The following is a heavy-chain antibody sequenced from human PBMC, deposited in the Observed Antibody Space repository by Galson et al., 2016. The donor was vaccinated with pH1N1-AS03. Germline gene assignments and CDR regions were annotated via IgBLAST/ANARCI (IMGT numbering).Heavy chain of an antibody. D-gene: IGHD1-26*01. Sequence: SETLSLTCAVSGYSISSGFHWAWVRRPPSKGLEWIGTISHRGNTYYNPSLKSRVTRSVDTSKNQFSLKLSSVTAADAAVCYCARFSGSYQFDSWGQGTLVTVSS. CDR3: ARFSGSYQFDS. CDR2: ISHRGNT. CDR1: GYSISSGFH. V-gene: IGHV4-38-2*01. J-gene: IGHJ4*02.